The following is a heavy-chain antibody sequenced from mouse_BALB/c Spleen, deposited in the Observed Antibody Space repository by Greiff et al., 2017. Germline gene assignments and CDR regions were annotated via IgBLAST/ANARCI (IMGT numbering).Heavy chain of an antibody. CDR3: ARDRGTGTYAMDY. J-gene: IGHJ4*01. CDR2: IWAGGST. V-gene: IGHV2-9*02. D-gene: IGHD4-1*01. Sequence: VKVVESGPGLVAPSQSLSITCTVSGFSLTSYGVHWVRQPPVKGLEWLGVIWAGGSTNYNSALMSRLSISKDNSKSQVFLKMNSLQTDDTAMYYCARDRGTGTYAMDYWGQGTSVTVSS. CDR1: GFSLTSYG.